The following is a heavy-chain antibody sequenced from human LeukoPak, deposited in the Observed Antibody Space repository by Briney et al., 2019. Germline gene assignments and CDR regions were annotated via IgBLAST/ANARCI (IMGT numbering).Heavy chain of an antibody. D-gene: IGHD5-18*01. CDR2: ISYDGSNK. Sequence: GRSLRLSCAASGFTFSSYAMHWVRQAPGKGLEWVAVISYDGSNKYYADSVKGRFTISRDNSKNTLYLQMNSLRAEDTAVYYCARLSRGYSYGGFDYWGQGTLVTVSS. CDR1: GFTFSSYA. J-gene: IGHJ4*02. CDR3: ARLSRGYSYGGFDY. V-gene: IGHV3-30*04.